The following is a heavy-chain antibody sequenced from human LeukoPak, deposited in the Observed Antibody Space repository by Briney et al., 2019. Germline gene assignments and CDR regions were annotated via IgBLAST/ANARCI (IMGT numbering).Heavy chain of an antibody. Sequence: SGGSLRLSCAASGFTFSSYSMNWVRQAPGKGLEWVSSISSSSSYIYYEDSVKGRFTISRDNAKNSLYLQMNSLRAEDTAVYYCARSRIAAAEDYFDYWGQGTLVTVSS. V-gene: IGHV3-21*01. J-gene: IGHJ4*02. CDR2: ISSSSSYI. CDR1: GFTFSSYS. D-gene: IGHD6-13*01. CDR3: ARSRIAAAEDYFDY.